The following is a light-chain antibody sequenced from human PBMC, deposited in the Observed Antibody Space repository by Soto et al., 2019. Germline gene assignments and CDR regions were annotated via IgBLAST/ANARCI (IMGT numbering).Light chain of an antibody. Sequence: EIVMTHSPATLFASPGERATFSCSASQSVGSNLACYQQKPGQAPRLLIYGASIRATGIPARFSGSESGTEFTLTISTLQSEDFAIYYSQHYNNWPPWTFGQGTKVDIK. CDR2: GAS. V-gene: IGKV3-15*01. CDR1: QSVGSN. J-gene: IGKJ1*01. CDR3: QHYNNWPPWT.